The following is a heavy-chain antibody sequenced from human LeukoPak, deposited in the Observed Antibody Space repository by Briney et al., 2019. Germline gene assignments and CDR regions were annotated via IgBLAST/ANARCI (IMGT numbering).Heavy chain of an antibody. D-gene: IGHD6-13*01. J-gene: IGHJ3*02. V-gene: IGHV3-66*01. CDR2: IYSGGST. CDR3: ARDRAAAAGTEAFDI. Sequence: GGSLRLSCAASGFTVSSNYMSWVRQAPGKGLEWVSVIYSGGSTYYADSVKGRFTISRDNSKNTLYLQMNSLRAEDTAVYYCARDRAAAAGTEAFDIRGQGTMVTVSS. CDR1: GFTVSSNY.